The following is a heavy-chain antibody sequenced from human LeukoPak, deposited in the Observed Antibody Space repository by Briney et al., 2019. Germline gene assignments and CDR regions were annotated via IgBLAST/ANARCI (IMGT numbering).Heavy chain of an antibody. V-gene: IGHV4-39*07. CDR2: FYSTGST. D-gene: IGHD3-22*01. CDR3: AREGRDYYDRSGYSPDY. CDR1: GGSITSGTSY. Sequence: SETLSLTCTVSGGSITSGTSYWGWVRQPPGRGLEWIGTFYSTGSTHYNPSLRNRVTISVDTSKNQFSLRLSSVTAADTAIYYCAREGRDYYDRSGYSPDYWGQGTLVTVSS. J-gene: IGHJ4*02.